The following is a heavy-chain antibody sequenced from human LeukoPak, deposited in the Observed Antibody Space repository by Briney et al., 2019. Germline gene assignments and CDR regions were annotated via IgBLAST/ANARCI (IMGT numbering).Heavy chain of an antibody. CDR2: ISSSSSYI. J-gene: IGHJ4*02. V-gene: IGHV3-21*01. Sequence: PGGSLRLSCAASGFTFSSYGMNWVRQTPGKGLEWVSSISSSSSYIYYADSVKGRFTISRDNAKNSLYLQMNSLRAEDTAVYYCAAGGPFDYWGQGTLVTVSS. CDR1: GFTFSSYG. CDR3: AAGGPFDY. D-gene: IGHD4-23*01.